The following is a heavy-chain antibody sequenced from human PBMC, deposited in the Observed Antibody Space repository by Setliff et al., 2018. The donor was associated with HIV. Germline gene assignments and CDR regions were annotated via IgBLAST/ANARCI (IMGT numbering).Heavy chain of an antibody. CDR1: GGTLDDYA. V-gene: IGHV1-69*05. J-gene: IGHJ4*02. D-gene: IGHD3-10*01. CDR3: AFSIYRSGSYSFIFDY. CDR2: IIPLFGTR. Sequence: SVKVSCKASGGTLDDYAVTWVRQAPGQGLDVVGEIIPLFGTRNYVQRFQGRIAITTDESTATAYMDLSGLTSEDTAMYYCAFSIYRSGSYSFIFDYWGQGTLVTVSS.